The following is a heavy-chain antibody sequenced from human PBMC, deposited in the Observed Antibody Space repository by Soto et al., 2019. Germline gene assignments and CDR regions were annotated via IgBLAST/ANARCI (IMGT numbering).Heavy chain of an antibody. CDR3: ARGRGVSDYSKSRYYYYGMDV. Sequence: QVQLQQWGAGLLKPSETLSLTCAVYGGSFSGYYWSWIRQPPGKGLEWIGEINHSGSTNYNPPLKSRVTISVDTSKNQFSLKLSSVTAADTAVYYCARGRGVSDYSKSRYYYYGMDVWGQGTTVTVSS. D-gene: IGHD4-4*01. CDR1: GGSFSGYY. V-gene: IGHV4-34*01. CDR2: INHSGST. J-gene: IGHJ6*02.